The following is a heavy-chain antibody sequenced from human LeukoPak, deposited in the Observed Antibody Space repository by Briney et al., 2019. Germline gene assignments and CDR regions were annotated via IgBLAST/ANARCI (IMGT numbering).Heavy chain of an antibody. CDR3: ASGAGSPDAFDI. CDR1: GYTFTGYY. Sequence: ASVKVSCKASGYTFTGYYMHWVRQAPGQGLEWMGIINPSGGSTGYAQKFQGRVTMTRDTSTSTVYMELSSLRSEDTAVYYCASGAGSPDAFDIWGQGTMVTVSS. CDR2: INPSGGST. J-gene: IGHJ3*02. V-gene: IGHV1-46*01. D-gene: IGHD3-10*01.